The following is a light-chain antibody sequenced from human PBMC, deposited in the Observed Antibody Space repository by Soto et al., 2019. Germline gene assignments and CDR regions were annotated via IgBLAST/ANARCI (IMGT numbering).Light chain of an antibody. Sequence: EIVMTQSPATLSVSPGERATLSCRASQSVSSNLAWYQQKPGQAPRLLIYGASTRATGIPARFSGSGSGTEFTLTISSLQSEDFAVYSCQQYYNWPSIFTCGPGTKVDIK. CDR2: GAS. V-gene: IGKV3-15*01. CDR3: QQYYNWPSIFT. CDR1: QSVSSN. J-gene: IGKJ3*01.